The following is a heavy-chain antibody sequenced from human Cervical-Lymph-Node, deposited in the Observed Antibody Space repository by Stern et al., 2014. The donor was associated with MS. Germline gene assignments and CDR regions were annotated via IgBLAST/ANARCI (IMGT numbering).Heavy chain of an antibody. Sequence: EVQLVESGGGVIQPGGSLRLSWTASGFTVSRDYMTWVRQAPGKGLARVSLITNVGTTFYTDSVKGRFTISRDDSKTTVYLHMTSLRAEDTAMYYCARDTSAPERSDWWGQGTLVTVSS. J-gene: IGHJ4*02. CDR2: ITNVGTT. D-gene: IGHD1-1*01. CDR3: ARDTSAPERSDW. V-gene: IGHV3-53*01. CDR1: GFTVSRDY.